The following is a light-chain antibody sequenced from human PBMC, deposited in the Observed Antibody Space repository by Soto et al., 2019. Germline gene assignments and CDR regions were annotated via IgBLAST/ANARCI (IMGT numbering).Light chain of an antibody. V-gene: IGKV1-27*01. CDR3: QKYDSAPWT. CDR2: VAS. J-gene: IGKJ1*01. CDR1: QDISKY. Sequence: DVEMTQSPSSLSASVGDRVTITCRASQDISKYLAWYQQKPGKVPRLLIYVASTLQSGVPSRFSGSGSGTDFILTIRSLQPEDVATYYCQKYDSAPWTFGPGTKVEIK.